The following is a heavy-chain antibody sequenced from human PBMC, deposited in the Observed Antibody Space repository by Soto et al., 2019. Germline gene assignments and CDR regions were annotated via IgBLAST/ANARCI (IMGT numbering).Heavy chain of an antibody. CDR2: IIPIFGTA. CDR3: AREGITIFGVVTPYYYYGMDV. CDR1: GGTFSSYA. Sequence: GASVKVSCKASGGTFSSYAISWVRQAPGQGLEWMGGIIPIFGTANYAQKFQGRVTITADESTSTAYMELSSLRSEDTAVYYCAREGITIFGVVTPYYYYGMDVWGQGTTVTVSS. V-gene: IGHV1-69*13. D-gene: IGHD3-3*01. J-gene: IGHJ6*02.